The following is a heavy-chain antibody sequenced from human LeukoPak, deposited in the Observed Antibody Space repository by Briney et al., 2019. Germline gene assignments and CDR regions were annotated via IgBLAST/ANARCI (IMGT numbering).Heavy chain of an antibody. V-gene: IGHV3-30*03. Sequence: GSLRLSCAASGFTFSSYGMHWVRQAPGKGLDWVALISSDGSTKYYADSVKGRFTISRDNSKNTLYLQMNSLRADDTAVYYCAREGYGGNSQGAADYWGQGTLVTVSS. J-gene: IGHJ4*02. CDR3: AREGYGGNSQGAADY. D-gene: IGHD4-23*01. CDR1: GFTFSSYG. CDR2: ISSDGSTK.